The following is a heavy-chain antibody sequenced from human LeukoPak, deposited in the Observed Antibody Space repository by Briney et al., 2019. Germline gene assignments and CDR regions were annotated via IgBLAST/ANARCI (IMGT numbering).Heavy chain of an antibody. CDR1: GYTFTGYY. V-gene: IGHV1-2*02. J-gene: IGHJ4*02. Sequence: ASVKVSCKASGYTFTGYYMHWVRQAPGRGLEWMGWINPNSGGTNYAQKFQGRVTMTRDTSISTAYMELSRLRSDDTAVYYCAREVFRYYYDSSGPKHFDYWGQGTLVTVSS. CDR2: INPNSGGT. CDR3: AREVFRYYYDSSGPKHFDY. D-gene: IGHD3-22*01.